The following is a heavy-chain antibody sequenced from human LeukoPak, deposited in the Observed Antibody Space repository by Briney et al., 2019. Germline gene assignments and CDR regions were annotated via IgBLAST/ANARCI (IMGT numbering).Heavy chain of an antibody. J-gene: IGHJ4*02. V-gene: IGHV3-23*01. CDR1: GFTFSSYA. Sequence: PGGSLRLSCAASGFTFSSYAMSWVRQAPGKGLEWVSAISGSGGSTYYADSVKGRFTISRDNSKNTLYLQMNSLRAEDTAVYYCAKYPTYYYDSSGYYTYWGQGTLVTVPS. CDR3: AKYPTYYYDSSGYYTY. CDR2: ISGSGGST. D-gene: IGHD3-22*01.